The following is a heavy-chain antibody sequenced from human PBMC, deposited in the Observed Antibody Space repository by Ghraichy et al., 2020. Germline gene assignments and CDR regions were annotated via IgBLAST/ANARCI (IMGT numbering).Heavy chain of an antibody. J-gene: IGHJ4*02. D-gene: IGHD6-13*01. Sequence: TLSLTCAISGDSFSSGTTTWNWIRQSPSRGLEWLGRTYYRSKWYNDYAGSVKGRLNISPDTSKNQFSLQLQSVTPEDSAVYYCARDGIGAADFDYWGPGMLVTVSS. CDR3: ARDGIGAADFDY. CDR2: TYYRSKWYN. V-gene: IGHV6-1*01. CDR1: GDSFSSGTTT.